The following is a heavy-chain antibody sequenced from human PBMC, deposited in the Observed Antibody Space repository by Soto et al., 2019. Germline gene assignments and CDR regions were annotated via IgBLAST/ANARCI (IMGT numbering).Heavy chain of an antibody. CDR3: AKDREYCGTDCYSGDFQH. CDR1: GFSFSSYA. D-gene: IGHD2-21*02. Sequence: EVQLLESGGGLVQPGGSLRLSCAASGFSFSSYAMSWVRQAPGKGLEWVSSISGSGSRTYYADTVKGRFTISRDNSKNTLYLQMNSLRAEGTAVYYCAKDREYCGTDCYSGDFQHWGQGTLVTVSS. V-gene: IGHV3-23*01. CDR2: ISGSGSRT. J-gene: IGHJ1*01.